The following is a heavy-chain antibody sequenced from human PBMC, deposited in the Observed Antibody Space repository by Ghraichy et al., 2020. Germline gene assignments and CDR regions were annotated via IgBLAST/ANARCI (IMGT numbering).Heavy chain of an antibody. CDR3: ARGPPPFDY. CDR2: IYHSGST. J-gene: IGHJ4*02. CDR1: GGSISSGGYS. Sequence: SETLSLTCAVSGGSISSGGYSWSWIRQPPGKGLEWIGYIYHSGSTYYNPSLKSRVTISVDRSKNQFSLKLSSVTAADTAVYYCARGPPPFDYWGQGTLVTVSS. V-gene: IGHV4-30-2*01.